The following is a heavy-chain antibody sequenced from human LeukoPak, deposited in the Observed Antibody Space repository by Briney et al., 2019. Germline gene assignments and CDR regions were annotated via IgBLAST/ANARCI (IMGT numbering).Heavy chain of an antibody. D-gene: IGHD6-19*01. Sequence: GGSLRLSCAASGFTVSSNYMSWVRQAPGKGLEWVSVIYSGGSTYYADSMKGRFTISRHNSQNTLYLQMNSLKSEDTAVYYCARAADGSSGRFDYWGQGTLVTVSS. CDR1: GFTVSSNY. CDR3: ARAADGSSGRFDY. V-gene: IGHV3-53*04. J-gene: IGHJ4*02. CDR2: IYSGGST.